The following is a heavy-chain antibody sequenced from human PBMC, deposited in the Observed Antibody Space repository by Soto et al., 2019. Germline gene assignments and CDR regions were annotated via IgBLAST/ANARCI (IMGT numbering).Heavy chain of an antibody. CDR3: ARGSYRAFDY. Sequence: GGSLRLSCAASGFAFSDHYMDRVRQAPGKGLEWVSGIYAGGATYYADSVKGRFTISRDNSKNTLFLQMNSLRVEDTAVYYCARGSYRAFDYWGQGTLVTVSS. D-gene: IGHD3-10*01. CDR2: IYAGGAT. J-gene: IGHJ4*02. CDR1: GFAFSDHY. V-gene: IGHV3-53*01.